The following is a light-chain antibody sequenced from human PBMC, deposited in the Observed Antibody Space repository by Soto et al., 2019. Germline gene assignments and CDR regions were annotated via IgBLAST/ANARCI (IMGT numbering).Light chain of an antibody. CDR2: DAS. Sequence: DIQMTQAPSTLSASVGNRVTFTCRASQSISGRLAWYQQKPGRAPKLLIFDASSVGSGGPSRFSGSGSWTEFTLTISSLQPDDLATYYCQQYTDYSPYTFGQGTKLEI. V-gene: IGKV1-5*01. J-gene: IGKJ2*01. CDR1: QSISGR. CDR3: QQYTDYSPYT.